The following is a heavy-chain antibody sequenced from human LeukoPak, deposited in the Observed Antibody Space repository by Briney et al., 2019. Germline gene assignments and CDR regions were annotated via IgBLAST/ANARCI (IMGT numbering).Heavy chain of an antibody. CDR3: ATGRPGITGTKTFPSDY. V-gene: IGHV1-69*05. J-gene: IGHJ4*02. Sequence: GASVKVSCKASGGTFSSYAISWVRQAPGQGLEWMGGIIPIFGTANYAQKFQGRVTITTDESTSTAYMELSSLRSEDTAVYYCATGRPGITGTKTFPSDYWGQGTLVTVSS. CDR1: GGTFSSYA. D-gene: IGHD1-20*01. CDR2: IIPIFGTA.